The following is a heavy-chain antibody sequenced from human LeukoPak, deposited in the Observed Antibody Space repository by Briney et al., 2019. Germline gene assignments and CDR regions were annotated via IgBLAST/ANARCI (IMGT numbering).Heavy chain of an antibody. J-gene: IGHJ4*02. CDR3: AKDRVDGSGSQFDS. D-gene: IGHD3-10*01. CDR2: ISKSGTTK. Sequence: GGSLRLSCAASGFTFRNYEMNWVRQAPGKGLEWVSYISKSGTTKYYADSVKGRFTISRDNVMDTLYLQMNSLRADDTAVYYCAKDRVDGSGSQFDSWGQGSLVIVSS. V-gene: IGHV3-48*03. CDR1: GFTFRNYE.